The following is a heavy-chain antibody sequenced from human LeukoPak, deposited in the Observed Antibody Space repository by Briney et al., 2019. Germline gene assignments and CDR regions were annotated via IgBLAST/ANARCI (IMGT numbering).Heavy chain of an antibody. Sequence: GGSLRLSCAASGFTFSSYAMHWVRQAPGKGLEWVAVISYDGSNKYYADSVKGRFTISRDNSKNTLYLQMNSLRAEDTAVYYCARPETSIVSSSWPHFDCRGQGTLVTVSS. CDR3: ARPETSIVSSSWPHFDC. CDR2: ISYDGSNK. D-gene: IGHD6-13*01. V-gene: IGHV3-30-3*01. J-gene: IGHJ4*02. CDR1: GFTFSSYA.